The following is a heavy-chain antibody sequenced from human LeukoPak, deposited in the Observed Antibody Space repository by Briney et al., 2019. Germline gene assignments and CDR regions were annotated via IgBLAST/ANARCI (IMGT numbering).Heavy chain of an antibody. Sequence: GGSLRLSCTASRFTFSSYTMSWVRQAPGKGLEWVSAITSSGGSTYYADSVKGRFTISRDNAKNSLYLQMNSLRAEDTAVYYCARYYDSSGYYRDYFDYWGQGTLVTVSS. V-gene: IGHV3-23*01. D-gene: IGHD3-22*01. CDR3: ARYYDSSGYYRDYFDY. CDR1: RFTFSSYT. J-gene: IGHJ4*02. CDR2: ITSSGGST.